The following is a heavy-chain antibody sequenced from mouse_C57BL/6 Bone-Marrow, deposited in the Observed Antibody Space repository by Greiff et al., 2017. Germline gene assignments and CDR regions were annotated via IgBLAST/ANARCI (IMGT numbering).Heavy chain of an antibody. CDR1: GYTFTSYG. CDR2: IYPRSGNT. D-gene: IGHD1-1*01. CDR3: ARSYYYGSSFWFAY. J-gene: IGHJ3*01. V-gene: IGHV1-81*01. Sequence: QVQLQQSGAELARPGASVTLSCTASGYTFTSYGISWVKQRTGQGLEWIGEIYPRSGNTYYNEKFKGKATLTADKSSSTAYMELRSLTSEDSAVYFCARSYYYGSSFWFAYWGQGTLVTVSA.